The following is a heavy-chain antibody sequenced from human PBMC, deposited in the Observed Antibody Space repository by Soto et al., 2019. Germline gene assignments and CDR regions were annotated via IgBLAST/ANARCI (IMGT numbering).Heavy chain of an antibody. CDR2: INQDGSER. CDR1: GLTFRNDW. J-gene: IGHJ4*02. Sequence: GGSLRLSCAGSGLTFRNDWLSWVRQAPGKGLEWVANINQDGSERYYVDSVRGRFTISRDNVENSLYLQLNSLRPEDTAVYYCARGPDFSNFGYFDYWGQGTPVTVSS. CDR3: ARGPDFSNFGYFDY. V-gene: IGHV3-7*03. D-gene: IGHD4-4*01.